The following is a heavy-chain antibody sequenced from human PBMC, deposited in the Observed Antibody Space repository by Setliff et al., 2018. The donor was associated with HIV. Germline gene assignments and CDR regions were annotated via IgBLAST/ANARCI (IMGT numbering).Heavy chain of an antibody. CDR1: GYSFSSHG. CDR2: ISSYTGKT. CDR3: ARVDGYNNYDSGGLDY. Sequence: WASVKVSCKTSGYSFSSHGVSWVRQAPGQGLEWVGWISSYTGKTKYAQNVQGRVTMTTDTSTNTAYMELRSLRSDDTAVYHCARVDGYNNYDSGGLDYWGQGTLVTVSS. V-gene: IGHV1-18*01. D-gene: IGHD3-16*01. J-gene: IGHJ4*02.